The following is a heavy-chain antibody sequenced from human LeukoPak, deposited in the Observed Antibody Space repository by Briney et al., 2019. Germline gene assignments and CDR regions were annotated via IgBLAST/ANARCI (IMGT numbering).Heavy chain of an antibody. V-gene: IGHV4-30-4*01. J-gene: IGHJ4*02. CDR2: IYYSGST. D-gene: IGHD2-15*01. CDR1: GGSISSSSYY. CDR3: GSSQQLLNEYYFDY. Sequence: SETLSLTCTVSGGSISSSSYYWSWIRQPPGKGLEWIGYIYYSGSTYYNPSLKSRVTISVDTSKNQFSLKLSSVTAADTAVYYCGSSQQLLNEYYFDYWGQGTLVTVSS.